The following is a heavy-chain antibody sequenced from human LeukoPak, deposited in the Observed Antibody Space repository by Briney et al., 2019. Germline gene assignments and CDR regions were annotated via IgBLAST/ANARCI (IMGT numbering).Heavy chain of an antibody. CDR1: GFTFSNHN. CDR3: ARDTLEYSNSPDALDI. D-gene: IGHD4-23*01. Sequence: GGSLRLSCAASGFTFSNHNMNWVRQAPGKGLEWVSYIGSSGSTVYYADSVKGRFTISRDNAKNSLYMQMESLRDEDTAIYYCARDTLEYSNSPDALDIWGQGTMVTVSS. J-gene: IGHJ3*02. CDR2: IGSSGSTV. V-gene: IGHV3-48*02.